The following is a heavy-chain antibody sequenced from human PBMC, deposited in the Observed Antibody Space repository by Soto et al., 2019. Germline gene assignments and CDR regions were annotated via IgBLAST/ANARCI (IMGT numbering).Heavy chain of an antibody. D-gene: IGHD2-15*01. CDR1: GGSFSGYY. Sequence: QVQLQQWGAGLLKPSETLSLTCVVYGGSFSGYYWSWIRQPPGKGLEWIGEINHSGSTNYNPSLKSRVTISVDTSKNQFSLKLSSVTAADTAVYYCARGFRFCSGGSCYSGWFDTWGQGTLVTVSS. CDR3: ARGFRFCSGGSCYSGWFDT. V-gene: IGHV4-34*01. J-gene: IGHJ5*02. CDR2: INHSGST.